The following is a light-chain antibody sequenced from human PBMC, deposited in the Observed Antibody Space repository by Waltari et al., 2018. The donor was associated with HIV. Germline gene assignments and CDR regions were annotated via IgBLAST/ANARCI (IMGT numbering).Light chain of an antibody. J-gene: IGKJ4*02. Sequence: DIQMTQSPSTVAASVGDRINITCRSSQSIGNWLARYQHRPGEAPNLLVYKASILRSGVPSRFSAGASGTEFTLTITTLQPEDIAIYYCQQYNSHSRAFGPGTKVE. CDR2: KAS. CDR1: QSIGNW. V-gene: IGKV1-5*03. CDR3: QQYNSHSRA.